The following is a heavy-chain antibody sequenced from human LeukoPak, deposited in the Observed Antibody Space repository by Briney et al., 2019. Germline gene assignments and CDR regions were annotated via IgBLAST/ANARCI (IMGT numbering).Heavy chain of an antibody. CDR3: ERLTTGTAD. Sequence: ASVKVSCKASGYTFTGYYMHWGRQAPGQGLEWMGWITPNSGDTNYAQKFQGRVTMTRDTSISTAYMELSRLRSDDTAVYYCERLTTGTADWGQGTLVTVSS. J-gene: IGHJ4*02. D-gene: IGHD1-1*01. V-gene: IGHV1-2*02. CDR2: ITPNSGDT. CDR1: GYTFTGYY.